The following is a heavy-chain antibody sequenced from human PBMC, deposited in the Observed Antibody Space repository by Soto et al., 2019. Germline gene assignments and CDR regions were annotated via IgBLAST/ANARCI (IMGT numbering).Heavy chain of an antibody. D-gene: IGHD2-15*01. CDR2: IKQDGSDK. J-gene: IGHJ6*03. V-gene: IGHV3-7*01. CDR3: ARFCSGGDCYPNYYYYYMDV. Sequence: GGSLRLSCVASGFTFSNHWMGWVRQAPGKGLEWVATIKQDGSDKYYVDSVKGRFTISRDNAKSSLYLQMNSLRAEDTAVYYCARFCSGGDCYPNYYYYYMDVWGKGTTVTVSS. CDR1: GFTFSNHW.